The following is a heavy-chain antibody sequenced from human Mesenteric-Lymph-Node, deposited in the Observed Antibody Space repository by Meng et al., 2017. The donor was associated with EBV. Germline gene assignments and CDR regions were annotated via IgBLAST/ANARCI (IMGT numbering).Heavy chain of an antibody. J-gene: IGHJ4*02. CDR2: INPESGDT. CDR1: GYSYNGYY. V-gene: IGHV1-2*06. D-gene: IGHD3-22*01. CDR3: SQTDYFDNTGYY. Sequence: QLVQSGAELKKPGASVKVSCKASGYSYNGYYIHWVRQAPGQGLEWMGRINPESGDTTYAENFQGRVVMTGDTSVSTAYVELSSLTSDDTAVYYCSQTDYFDNTGYYWGQGTLVTVSS.